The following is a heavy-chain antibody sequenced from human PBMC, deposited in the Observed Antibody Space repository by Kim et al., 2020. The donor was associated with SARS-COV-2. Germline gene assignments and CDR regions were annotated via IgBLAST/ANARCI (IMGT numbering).Heavy chain of an antibody. J-gene: IGHJ4*02. D-gene: IGHD5-18*01. CDR3: ARLIHGYSYDHGVDY. CDR2: IYYSGST. Sequence: SETLSLTCTVSGGSISSSSYYWGWIRQPPGKGLEWIGSIYYSGSTYYNPSLKSRVTISVDTSKNQFSLKLSSVTAADTAVYYCARLIHGYSYDHGVDYWGQGTLVTVSS. CDR1: GGSISSSSYY. V-gene: IGHV4-39*01.